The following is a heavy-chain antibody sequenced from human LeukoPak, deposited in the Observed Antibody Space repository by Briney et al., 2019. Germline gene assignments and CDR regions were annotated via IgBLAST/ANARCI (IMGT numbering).Heavy chain of an antibody. J-gene: IGHJ6*02. CDR3: AKDLAYFHSRGYYQN. Sequence: PGGSLRLSCAASGFSFSSYAMSWVRQVPGKGLEWVSAISGSGDITHYADSVKGRFTISRDNSKNTVYLQMNSLRAEDTAIYYCAKDLAYFHSRGYYQNWGQGTTVTVSS. CDR2: ISGSGDIT. CDR1: GFSFSSYA. V-gene: IGHV3-23*01. D-gene: IGHD3-22*01.